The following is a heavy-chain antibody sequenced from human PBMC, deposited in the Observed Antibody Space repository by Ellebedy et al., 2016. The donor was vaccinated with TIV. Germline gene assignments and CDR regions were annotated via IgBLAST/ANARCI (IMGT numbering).Heavy chain of an antibody. CDR3: AKDGQWLVRGSLDY. D-gene: IGHD6-19*01. CDR2: MRYDGSDK. V-gene: IGHV3-30*02. CDR1: GFSLSTYG. J-gene: IGHJ4*02. Sequence: GGSLRLSCVASGFSLSTYGMHWVRQAPGKGLEWVAFMRYDGSDKLYADSVKGRFTISRDNSKNTLFLQMNSLRAEDTAVYYCAKDGQWLVRGSLDYWGQGTQVTVSS.